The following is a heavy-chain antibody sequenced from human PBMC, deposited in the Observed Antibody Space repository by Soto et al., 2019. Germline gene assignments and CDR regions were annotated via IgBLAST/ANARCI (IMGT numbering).Heavy chain of an antibody. D-gene: IGHD6-19*01. CDR1: GFSFNSYG. CDR3: GRDWLAIDS. V-gene: IGHV3-33*01. Sequence: QVQLVESGGGVVQPGRSLRPSCAASGFSFNSYGMHWVRQAPGKGLEWVAVIWYDGSNKYYADSAKGRFTISRDNSKNTLYLQMNTLRAEDTAVYYCGRDWLAIDSWGQGTLVTVSS. CDR2: IWYDGSNK. J-gene: IGHJ4*02.